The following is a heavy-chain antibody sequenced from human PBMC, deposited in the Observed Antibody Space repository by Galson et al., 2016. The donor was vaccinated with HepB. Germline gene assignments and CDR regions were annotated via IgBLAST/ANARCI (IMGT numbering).Heavy chain of an antibody. D-gene: IGHD3-22*01. J-gene: IGHJ4*02. CDR3: AREGGYYYDTTSLDY. CDR1: GFTFSSYN. V-gene: IGHV3-48*02. Sequence: SLRLSCAASGFTFSSYNMNWVRQAPGEGLQWVSYISSTSSTIYYSDSVKGRFTISRDNARNSLSLQMNSLRDEDTAVYYCAREGGYYYDTTSLDYWGLGTLVTVSS. CDR2: ISSTSSTI.